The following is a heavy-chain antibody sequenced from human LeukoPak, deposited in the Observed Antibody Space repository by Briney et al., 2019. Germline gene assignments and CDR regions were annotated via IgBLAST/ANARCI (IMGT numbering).Heavy chain of an antibody. V-gene: IGHV3-53*01. J-gene: IGHJ4*02. CDR2: IYSGGST. CDR3: ASQYYYDSSGGDY. CDR1: GFTVSSNY. Sequence: GGSLRLSCAASGFTVSSNYMSWVRQAPGKGLEWVSVIYSGGSTYYADSVKGRFTISRDNSKNTLYLQMNSLRVEDTAVYYCASQYYYDSSGGDYWGQGTLVTVSS. D-gene: IGHD3-22*01.